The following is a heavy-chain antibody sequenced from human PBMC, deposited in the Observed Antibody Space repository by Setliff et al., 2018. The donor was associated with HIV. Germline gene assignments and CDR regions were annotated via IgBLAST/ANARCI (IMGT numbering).Heavy chain of an antibody. D-gene: IGHD4-17*01. V-gene: IGHV4-34*09. J-gene: IGHJ6*03. CDR3: ARGFDHGDYEESGYVFYYMDV. CDR2: INHSGST. CDR1: GGSFNGYY. Sequence: PSETLSLTCAVYGGSFNGYYWSWIRQPPGKGLEWIGEINHSGSTNYNPSLRSRVTISLDTSKNQFSLRLSSVTAADTALYFCARGFDHGDYEESGYVFYYMDVWGKGTTVTVSS.